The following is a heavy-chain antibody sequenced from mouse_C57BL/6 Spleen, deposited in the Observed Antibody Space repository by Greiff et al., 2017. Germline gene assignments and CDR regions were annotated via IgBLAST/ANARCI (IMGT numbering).Heavy chain of an antibody. D-gene: IGHD2-4*01. V-gene: IGHV5-6*01. CDR1: GFTFSSYG. J-gene: IGHJ3*01. CDR3: ARPLIYDYDGGAWFAY. CDR2: ISSGGSYT. Sequence: EVQVVESGGDLVKPGGSLKLSCAASGFTFSSYGMSWVRQTPDKRLEWVATISSGGSYTYYPDSVKGRFTISRDNAKNTLYLQMSSLKSEDTAMYYCARPLIYDYDGGAWFAYWGQGTLVTVSA.